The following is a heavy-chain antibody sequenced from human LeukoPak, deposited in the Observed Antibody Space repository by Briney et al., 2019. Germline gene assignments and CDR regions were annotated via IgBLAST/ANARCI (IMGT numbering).Heavy chain of an antibody. Sequence: PSETLSLTCTVSGGSISGYYWTWIRQPAGRRLEWIGRIYTSETTHYNPSLKSRVTISVDTSKNQFSLKLSSVTAADTAVYYCARVYYDSSGYYYAWYYYGMDVWGQGTTVTVSS. CDR2: IYTSETT. CDR1: GGSISGYY. J-gene: IGHJ6*02. D-gene: IGHD3-22*01. V-gene: IGHV4-4*07. CDR3: ARVYYDSSGYYYAWYYYGMDV.